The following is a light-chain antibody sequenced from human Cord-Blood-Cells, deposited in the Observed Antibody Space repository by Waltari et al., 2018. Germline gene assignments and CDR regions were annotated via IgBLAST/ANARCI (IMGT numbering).Light chain of an antibody. J-gene: IGKJ1*01. CDR1: QSISSY. V-gene: IGKV1-39*01. CDR2: SAS. CDR3: QQSYSTPRT. Sequence: DIQMTQSPSSLSASVGDRVTITCRASQSISSYLNWYQQKPGKAPKLLSYSASSLQSGVPSRFNVSGSGTDFTLTISSLQPEDFATYYCQQSYSTPRTFGQGTKVEIK.